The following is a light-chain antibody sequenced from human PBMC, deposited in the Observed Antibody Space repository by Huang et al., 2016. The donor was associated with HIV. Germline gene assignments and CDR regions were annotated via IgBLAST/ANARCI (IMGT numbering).Light chain of an antibody. CDR3: QQYNTYPLT. J-gene: IGKJ4*01. CDR1: QSLSSW. V-gene: IGKV1-5*03. Sequence: DIQMTQSPSTLSASIGDRVTITCRASQSLSSWLAWYQRKPGKAPKLLIYKASSLESGVPSRFSGSGSGTEFTLTISNLQPDDFATYYCQQYNTYPLTFGGGTKVEIK. CDR2: KAS.